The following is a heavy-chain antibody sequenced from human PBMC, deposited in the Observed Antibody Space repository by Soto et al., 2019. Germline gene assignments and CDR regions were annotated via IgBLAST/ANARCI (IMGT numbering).Heavy chain of an antibody. Sequence: LRLSCAASGFTFSSYAMSWVRQAPGKGLEWVSAISGSGGSTYYADSVKGRFTISRDNSKNTLYLQMNSLRAEDTAVYYGAKGEYYYDSSGYPGDYWGQGTLVTVSS. J-gene: IGHJ4*02. D-gene: IGHD3-22*01. CDR3: AKGEYYYDSSGYPGDY. CDR2: ISGSGGST. V-gene: IGHV3-23*01. CDR1: GFTFSSYA.